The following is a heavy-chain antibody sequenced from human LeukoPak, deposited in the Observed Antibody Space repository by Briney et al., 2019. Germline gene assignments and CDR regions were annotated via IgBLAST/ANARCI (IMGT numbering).Heavy chain of an antibody. CDR1: GFTFNTFN. J-gene: IGHJ4*02. V-gene: IGHV3-21*01. CDR2: ITSGGDYI. CDR3: ARGHYDVLAASYKWTPDY. D-gene: IGHD3-9*01. Sequence: PGGSLRLSCAASGFTFNTFNMNWVRQAPGKGLEWVSSITSGGDYIYYADSVKGRFTTSRDNAKDSLSLQLNSLRVEDTAVYYCARGHYDVLAASYKWTPDYWGQGTLVTVSS.